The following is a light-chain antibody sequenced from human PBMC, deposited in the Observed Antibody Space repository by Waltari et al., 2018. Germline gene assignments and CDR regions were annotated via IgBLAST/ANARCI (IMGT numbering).Light chain of an antibody. Sequence: NVLTQSPGTLSLSPGERATLSCRASQSVSNNYLAWYQHQPGQAPRLLIYGASSRATSIPDRFSGSGSGTDFTLTISRLEPEDSAVYFCHLYGSARTFGGGTRVEIK. CDR1: QSVSNNY. CDR3: HLYGSART. CDR2: GAS. V-gene: IGKV3-20*01. J-gene: IGKJ4*01.